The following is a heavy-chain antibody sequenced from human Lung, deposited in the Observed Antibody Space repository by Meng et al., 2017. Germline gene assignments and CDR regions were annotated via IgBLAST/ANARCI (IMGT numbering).Heavy chain of an antibody. CDR2: IFHSGST. D-gene: IGHD1-26*01. J-gene: IGHJ4*02. V-gene: IGHV4-4*02. CDR1: GGSITSSTW. CDR3: ARFDISSSGRGDY. Sequence: HAQLQEPGPGLVKPSGPLSLTCAVSGGSITSSTWWSWVRQTPGKGLEWFGEIFHSGSTNYNPPLESRVTISVDKSKNQFSLKVYSVTAADTATYYCARFDISSSGRGDYWGQGILVTVSS.